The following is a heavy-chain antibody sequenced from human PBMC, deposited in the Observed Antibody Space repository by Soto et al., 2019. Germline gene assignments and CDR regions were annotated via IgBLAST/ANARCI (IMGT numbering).Heavy chain of an antibody. CDR2: IYYSGST. J-gene: IGHJ6*02. CDR3: ARKSSNWPYYYYYGMDV. CDR1: GGSISSGGYY. D-gene: IGHD7-27*01. V-gene: IGHV4-31*03. Sequence: SETLSLTCTVSGGSISSGGYYWSWIRQHPGKGLEWIRYIYYSGSTYYNPSLKSRVTISVDTSKNQFSLKLSSVTAADTAVYYCARKSSNWPYYYYYGMDVWGQGTTVTVSS.